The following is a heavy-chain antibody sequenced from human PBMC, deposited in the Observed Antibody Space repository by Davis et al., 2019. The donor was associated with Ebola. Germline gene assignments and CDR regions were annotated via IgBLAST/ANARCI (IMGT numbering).Heavy chain of an antibody. CDR3: ARETYGDYGLYYYGMDV. J-gene: IGHJ6*02. Sequence: ETLSLTCAVYGGSFSGYYWSWIRQPPGKGLEWIGEINHSGSTNYNPSLKSRVTISVDTSKNQFSLKLSSVTAADTAVYYCARETYGDYGLYYYGMDVWGQGTTVTVSS. CDR2: INHSGST. CDR1: GGSFSGYY. V-gene: IGHV4-34*01. D-gene: IGHD4-17*01.